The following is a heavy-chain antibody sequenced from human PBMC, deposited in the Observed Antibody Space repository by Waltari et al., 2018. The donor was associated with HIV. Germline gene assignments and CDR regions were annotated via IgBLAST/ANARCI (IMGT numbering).Heavy chain of an antibody. Sequence: QVQLVQSGAEVKKPGASVKVSCKASGYTFTGYYMHWVRQAPGQGLEWMGWISAKRDGTNYAQKFQGRVTMTRDTSTSTAYMELSRLRSDDTALYYCARDRIAVTGSYYYGMDVWGQGTTVTVS. CDR2: ISAKRDGT. V-gene: IGHV1-2*02. D-gene: IGHD6-19*01. CDR3: ARDRIAVTGSYYYGMDV. CDR1: GYTFTGYY. J-gene: IGHJ6*02.